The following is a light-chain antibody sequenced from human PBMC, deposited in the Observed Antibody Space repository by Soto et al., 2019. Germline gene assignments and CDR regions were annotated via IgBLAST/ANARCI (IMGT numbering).Light chain of an antibody. V-gene: IGLV1-40*01. CDR3: QSYDSSLREV. CDR2: GNS. CDR1: SSNIGAGYD. Sequence: QSVLTQPPSVSGAPGQRVTISCTGSSSNIGAGYDVHWYQQLPGTAPKLLIYGNSNRPSGVPDRFSCSKSGTSASLAITGLQAEDEADYYCQSYDSSLREVFGGGTKLTVL. J-gene: IGLJ2*01.